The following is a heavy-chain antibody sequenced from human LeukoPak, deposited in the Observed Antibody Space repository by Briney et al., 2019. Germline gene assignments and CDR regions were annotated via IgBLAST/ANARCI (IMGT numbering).Heavy chain of an antibody. CDR3: VRIPNSANFPNWFDP. D-gene: IGHD4/OR15-4a*01. CDR1: GFTFSSYT. Sequence: GGSLRLSCAASGFTFSSYTINWVRQGPGKGLEWISSIGGSSSHIYYADSVKGRLTIYRDNAKDSLYLQMNSLRAEDTALYYCVRIPNSANFPNWFDPWGQGTLVTVSS. J-gene: IGHJ5*02. V-gene: IGHV3-21*01. CDR2: IGGSSSHI.